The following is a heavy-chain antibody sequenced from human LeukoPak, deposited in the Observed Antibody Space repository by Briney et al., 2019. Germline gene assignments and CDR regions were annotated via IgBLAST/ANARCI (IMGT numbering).Heavy chain of an antibody. D-gene: IGHD4-17*01. CDR2: ISWNSGSI. V-gene: IGHV3-9*01. CDR1: GFTFDDYA. CDR3: ARQILTVTLRWDAFDI. Sequence: GGSLRLSCAASGFTFDDYAMHWVRQAPGKGLEWVSGISWNSGSIGYADSVKGRFTISRDNAKNSLYLQMNSLRAEDAALYYCARQILTVTLRWDAFDIWGQGTMVTVSS. J-gene: IGHJ3*02.